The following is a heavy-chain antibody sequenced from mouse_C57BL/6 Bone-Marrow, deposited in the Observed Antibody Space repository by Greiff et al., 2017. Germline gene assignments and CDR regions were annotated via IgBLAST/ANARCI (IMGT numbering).Heavy chain of an antibody. CDR3: VRHSKGAMDY. Sequence: EADGGLVQPKGSLKLSCAASGFSFNTYAMHWVRQAPGKGLEWVARIRSKSNNYATYYAESVKDRFTISRDDSESMLYLQMNNLKAEDTAMYYCVRHSKGAMDYWGQGTSVTVSS. CDR1: GFSFNTYA. CDR2: IRSKSNNYAT. V-gene: IGHV10-1*01. D-gene: IGHD2-5*01. J-gene: IGHJ4*01.